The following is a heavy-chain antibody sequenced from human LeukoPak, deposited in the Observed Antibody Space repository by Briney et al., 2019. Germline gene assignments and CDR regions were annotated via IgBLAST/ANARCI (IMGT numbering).Heavy chain of an antibody. D-gene: IGHD6-13*01. CDR1: GGSISSYY. CDR2: IYTSGST. J-gene: IGHJ5*02. CDR3: ARAGMTEDSIAAAGTPEWFDP. V-gene: IGHV4-4*07. Sequence: SETLSLTCTVSGGSISSYYWSWIRQPAGKGLEWIGRIYTSGSTNYNPSLKSRVTMSVDTSKNQFSLKLSSVTAADTAVYYCARAGMTEDSIAAAGTPEWFDPWGQGTLVTVSS.